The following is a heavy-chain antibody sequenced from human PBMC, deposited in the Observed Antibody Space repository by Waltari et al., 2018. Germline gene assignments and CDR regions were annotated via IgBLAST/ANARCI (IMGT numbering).Heavy chain of an antibody. CDR2: IYHDGTT. CDR3: TRQTLGYCTSAACRRLEA. V-gene: IGHV4-38-2*01. Sequence: QVQLQESGPRLVKPSETLSLTCDVSGYAINSGFYWGWFRQAPEKGLEWIATIYHDGTTFYNPSLTSRVTTSMDTSKNQISLKLKSVTAADTAVYYCTRQTLGYCTSAACRRLEAWGQGILVTVSS. J-gene: IGHJ5*02. CDR1: GYAINSGFY. D-gene: IGHD2-8*02.